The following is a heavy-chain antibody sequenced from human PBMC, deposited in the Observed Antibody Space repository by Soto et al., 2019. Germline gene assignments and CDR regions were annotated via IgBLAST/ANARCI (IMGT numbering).Heavy chain of an antibody. CDR1: GGSISSSSYY. V-gene: IGHV4-39*01. D-gene: IGHD6-19*01. CDR2: IYYSGST. Sequence: SETPSLTCTVSGGSISSSSYYWGWIRQPPGKGLEWIGSIYYSGSTYYNPSLKSRVTISVDTSKNQFSLKLSSVTAADTAVYYCARQTYGGSGWYGDYYYYGMDVWGQGTTVTVSS. CDR3: ARQTYGGSGWYGDYYYYGMDV. J-gene: IGHJ6*02.